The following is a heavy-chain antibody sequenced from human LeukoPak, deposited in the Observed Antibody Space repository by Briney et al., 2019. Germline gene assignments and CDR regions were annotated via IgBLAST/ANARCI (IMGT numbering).Heavy chain of an antibody. D-gene: IGHD3-10*01. Sequence: GGSLRLSCAASGFTFSSYEMNWVRQAPGKGLEWVSYISSSGSTIYYADSVKGRFTISRDNSKNTLYLQMNSLRAEDTAVYYCAKDTVLLWFGELSPPTFDYWGQGTLVTVSS. CDR2: ISSSGSTI. CDR3: AKDTVLLWFGELSPPTFDY. CDR1: GFTFSSYE. V-gene: IGHV3-48*03. J-gene: IGHJ4*02.